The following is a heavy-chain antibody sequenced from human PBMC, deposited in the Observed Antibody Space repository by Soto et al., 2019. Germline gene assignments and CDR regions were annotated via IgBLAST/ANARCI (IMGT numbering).Heavy chain of an antibody. V-gene: IGHV1-18*01. CDR1: GYTFTSYC. CDR2: ISAYNGNT. CDR3: ANLWCGEFPDNWFDP. J-gene: IGHJ5*02. D-gene: IGHD3-10*01. Sequence: ASVKLSCKASGYTFTSYCISWVRQAPGQGLEWMGWISAYNGNTNYAQKLQGRVTMTTDTSTSTAYMELRSLRSDDTAVYYCANLWCGEFPDNWFDPWGQGTLVTVSS.